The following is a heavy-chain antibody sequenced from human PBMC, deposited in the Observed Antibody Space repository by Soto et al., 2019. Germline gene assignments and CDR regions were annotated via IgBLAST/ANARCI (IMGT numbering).Heavy chain of an antibody. D-gene: IGHD2-15*01. Sequence: EVQLVESGGGLVQPGGSLRLSCAASGFVVSTYSMNWVRQAPGKGLVWVSYISSSSSTIYYADSVQGRFTISRDNAKNSLYLQVNSLRDEDTDVYYCARPAGRVDYFDYWGQGPRVTVSS. CDR3: ARPAGRVDYFDY. J-gene: IGHJ4*02. CDR1: GFVVSTYS. V-gene: IGHV3-48*02. CDR2: ISSSSSTI.